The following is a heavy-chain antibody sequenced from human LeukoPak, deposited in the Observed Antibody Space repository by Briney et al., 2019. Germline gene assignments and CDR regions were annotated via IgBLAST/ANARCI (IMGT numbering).Heavy chain of an antibody. D-gene: IGHD3-16*02. Sequence: GGSLRLSCAASAFTFSSYWMHWVRQAPGKGLEWVAVISYDGSNKYYADSVKGRFTISRDNSKNTLYLQMTSLRAEDTAVYYCARDAMITFGGVIVYYYYYGMDVWGQGTTVTVSS. J-gene: IGHJ6*02. CDR1: AFTFSSYW. CDR3: ARDAMITFGGVIVYYYYYGMDV. CDR2: ISYDGSNK. V-gene: IGHV3-30-3*01.